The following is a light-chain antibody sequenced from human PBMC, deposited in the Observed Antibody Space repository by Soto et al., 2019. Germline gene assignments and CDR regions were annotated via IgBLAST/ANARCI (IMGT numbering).Light chain of an antibody. J-gene: IGLJ1*01. CDR2: DNS. CDR3: QSYDRSLSGSRV. CDR1: SSNIGAGYD. Sequence: QSELTQPPSVSGAPGQRVTISCTGSSSNIGAGYDVHWYQQLPGTAPKLLIYDNSNRPSGVPDRFSGSKSGTSASLAITGLQAEDEADYYCQSYDRSLSGSRVFGTGTKVTVL. V-gene: IGLV1-40*01.